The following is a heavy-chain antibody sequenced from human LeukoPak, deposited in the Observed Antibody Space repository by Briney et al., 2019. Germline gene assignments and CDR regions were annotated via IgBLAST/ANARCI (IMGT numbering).Heavy chain of an antibody. J-gene: IGHJ4*02. CDR2: IYSGGST. D-gene: IGHD5-24*01. CDR3: AKGGRDGYNYPSYFDY. Sequence: GGSLRLSCAASGFTVSSNYMSWVRQAPGKGLEWVSVIYSGGSTYYADSVKGRFTISRDNSKNTLYLQMNSLRAEDTAVYYCAKGGRDGYNYPSYFDYWGQGTLVTVSS. CDR1: GFTVSSNY. V-gene: IGHV3-53*01.